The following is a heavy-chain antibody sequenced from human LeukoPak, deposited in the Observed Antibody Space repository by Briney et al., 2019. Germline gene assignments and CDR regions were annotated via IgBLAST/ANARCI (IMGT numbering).Heavy chain of an antibody. D-gene: IGHD3-3*01. Sequence: SETLSLTCTVSGGSISSSSHYWGWIRQPPGKGLEWIANINYGGTTYYNPSLKSRVTISVGTSTNQFSLNLYSVTATDTAVYYCARLRVFLPFDYWGQETLVTVSS. CDR1: GGSISSSSHY. V-gene: IGHV4-39*01. J-gene: IGHJ4*02. CDR2: INYGGTT. CDR3: ARLRVFLPFDY.